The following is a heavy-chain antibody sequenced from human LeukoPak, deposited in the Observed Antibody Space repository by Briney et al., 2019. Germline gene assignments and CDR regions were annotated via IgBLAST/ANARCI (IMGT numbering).Heavy chain of an antibody. D-gene: IGHD6-6*01. V-gene: IGHV1-24*01. J-gene: IGHJ6*03. CDR3: ARVEEQLGYYYYYYMDV. CDR1: GYTLTELS. Sequence: ASVKVSCKVSGYTLTELSMHRVRQAPGKGLEWMGGFDPEDGETIYAQKFQGGVTMTEDTSTDTAYMELSSLRSEDTAVYYCARVEEQLGYYYYYYMDVWGKGTTVTVSS. CDR2: FDPEDGET.